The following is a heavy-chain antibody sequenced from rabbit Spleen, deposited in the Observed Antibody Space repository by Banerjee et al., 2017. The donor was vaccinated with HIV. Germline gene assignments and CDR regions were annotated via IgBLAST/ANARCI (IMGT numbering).Heavy chain of an antibody. Sequence: QEQLVESGGGLVKPGASLTLTCTASGFSFSANYWICWVRQAPGKGLEWIACIYAGSSGSTYYASWAKGRFTISKTSSTTVTLQMTSLTAADTATYFCARESGYVEHGYATLDYFNLWGQGTLVTVS. J-gene: IGHJ4*01. CDR2: IYAGSSGST. CDR3: ARESGYVEHGYATLDYFNL. CDR1: GFSFSANYW. D-gene: IGHD6-1*01. V-gene: IGHV1S45*01.